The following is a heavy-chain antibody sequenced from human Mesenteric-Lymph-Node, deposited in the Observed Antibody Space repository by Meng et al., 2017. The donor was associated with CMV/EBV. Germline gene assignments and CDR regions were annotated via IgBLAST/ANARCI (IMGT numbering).Heavy chain of an antibody. J-gene: IGHJ4*02. V-gene: IGHV3-23*01. CDR2: ISVSGGTT. D-gene: IGHD6-6*01. CDR3: AKGAYSSSSGEDY. CDR1: GFTFSNSA. Sequence: ASGFTFSNSAMNWVRQAPGKGLEWVSTISVSGGTTYYADSVRGRFTISRDNSKNTLFLQMISLRAEDTALYYCAKGAYSSSSGEDYWGQGTLVTVSS.